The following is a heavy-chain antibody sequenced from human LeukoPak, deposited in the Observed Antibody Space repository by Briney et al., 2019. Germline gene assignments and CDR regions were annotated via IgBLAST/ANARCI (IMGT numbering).Heavy chain of an antibody. D-gene: IGHD1-7*01. CDR2: ISYDGSNK. J-gene: IGHJ5*02. V-gene: IGHV3-30*18. CDR3: AKDRGRYNWNYGVFGQTGSWFDP. Sequence: GGSLRLSCAASGFTFSSYGMHWVRQAPGKGLEWVAVISYDGSNKYYADSVKGRFTISRDNSKNTLYLQMNSLRAEDTAVYYCAKDRGRYNWNYGVFGQTGSWFDPWGQGTLVTVSS. CDR1: GFTFSSYG.